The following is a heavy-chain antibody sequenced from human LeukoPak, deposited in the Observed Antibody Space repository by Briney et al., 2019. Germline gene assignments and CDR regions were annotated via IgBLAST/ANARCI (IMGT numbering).Heavy chain of an antibody. Sequence: GGSLRLSCAASGFTFSNYAMTWVPQATGEGLEWVYDISGSGSTTYYADSVKGRFTISRDNSKNTLYLQVDSLRPEDTALYYRALLSRFPGPNSDIHEWGRGPVDTVS. CDR1: GFTFSNYA. CDR2: ISGSGSTT. CDR3: ALLSRFPGPNSDIHE. J-gene: IGHJ4*02. D-gene: IGHD3-10*01. V-gene: IGHV3-23*01.